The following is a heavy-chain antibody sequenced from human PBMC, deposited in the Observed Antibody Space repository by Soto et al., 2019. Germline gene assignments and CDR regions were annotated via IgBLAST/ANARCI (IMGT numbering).Heavy chain of an antibody. Sequence: ASVKVSCKASGYAFTSYGISWVRQAPGQGLEWMGWISAYNGNTNYAQKLQGRVTMTTDTSTSTAYMELRSLRSDDTAVYYCARDVRGDGYNDYWGQGTLVTVSS. V-gene: IGHV1-18*04. J-gene: IGHJ4*02. D-gene: IGHD3-10*02. CDR3: ARDVRGDGYNDY. CDR2: ISAYNGNT. CDR1: GYAFTSYG.